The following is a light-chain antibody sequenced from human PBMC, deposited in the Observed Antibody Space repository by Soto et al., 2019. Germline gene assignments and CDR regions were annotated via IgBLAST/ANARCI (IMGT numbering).Light chain of an antibody. CDR1: QGISNY. Sequence: DIQMTQSPSSLSASVGDRVTITCRASQGISNYLAWYQQKPGKVPKLLIYGASTLHSGVPSRFSGSGSGTDFTLTISRLEPEDFAVYYCQQYGSSGTFGQGTKVEIK. J-gene: IGKJ1*01. CDR3: QQYGSSGT. V-gene: IGKV1-27*01. CDR2: GAS.